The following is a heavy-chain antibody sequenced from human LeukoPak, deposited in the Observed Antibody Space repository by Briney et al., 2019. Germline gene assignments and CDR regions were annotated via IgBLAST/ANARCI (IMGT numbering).Heavy chain of an antibody. CDR2: ISGSGGST. D-gene: IGHD2-2*01. Sequence: GGSLRLSCAASGFTFNSYAMSWVRQAPGKGLEWVSAISGSGGSTYYADSVKGRFTISRDNSKNTLYLQMNSLRAEDTALYYCAKGIGVVPAAQYYFDYWGQGTLVTVSS. CDR3: AKGIGVVPAAQYYFDY. V-gene: IGHV3-23*01. CDR1: GFTFNSYA. J-gene: IGHJ4*02.